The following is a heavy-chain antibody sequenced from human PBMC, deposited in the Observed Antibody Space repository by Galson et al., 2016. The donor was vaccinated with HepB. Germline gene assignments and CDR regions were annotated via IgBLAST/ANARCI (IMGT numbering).Heavy chain of an antibody. CDR2: IDSSGRPL. CDR1: GFTFSAHY. CDR3: TRDPDTSSKGDV. V-gene: IGHV3-11*01. J-gene: IGHJ6*02. D-gene: IGHD5-18*01. Sequence: SLRLSCAASGFTFSAHYMSWIRQAPGKGLEWISYIDSSGRPLYYADSVRGRFTISRDHVRNTLYLGMNGLRDEDTAIYYCTRDPDTSSKGDVWGQGTTVIVSS.